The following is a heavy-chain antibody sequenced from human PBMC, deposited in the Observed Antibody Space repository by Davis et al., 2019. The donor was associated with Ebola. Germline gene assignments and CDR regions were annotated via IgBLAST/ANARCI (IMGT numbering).Heavy chain of an antibody. Sequence: AASVKVSCKASGYTFTSYDINWVRQATGQGLEWMGWMNPNSGNTGYAQKFQVRVTMTRNTSISTAYMELSSLRSEDTAVYYCARVRYYYYGMDVWGQGTTVTVSS. CDR2: MNPNSGNT. J-gene: IGHJ6*02. V-gene: IGHV1-8*01. CDR3: ARVRYYYYGMDV. CDR1: GYTFTSYD.